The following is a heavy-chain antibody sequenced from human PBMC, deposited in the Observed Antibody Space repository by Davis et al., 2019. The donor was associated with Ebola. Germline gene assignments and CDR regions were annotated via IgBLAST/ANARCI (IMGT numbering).Heavy chain of an antibody. V-gene: IGHV1-18*04. CDR2: ISAYNGNT. CDR3: ARDREEQWLVPSDGYYGMDV. D-gene: IGHD6-19*01. Sequence: AASVKVSCKASGYTFTSYGISWVRQAPGQGLEWMGWISAYNGNTNYAQKLQGRVTMTTDTSTSTAYMELRSLRSDDTAVYYCARDREEQWLVPSDGYYGMDVWGQGTTVTVSS. CDR1: GYTFTSYG. J-gene: IGHJ6*02.